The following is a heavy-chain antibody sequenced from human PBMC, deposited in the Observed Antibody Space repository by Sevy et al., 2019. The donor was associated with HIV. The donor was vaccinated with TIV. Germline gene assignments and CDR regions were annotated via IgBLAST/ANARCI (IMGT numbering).Heavy chain of an antibody. CDR1: GGTYSSSA. D-gene: IGHD6-19*01. V-gene: IGHV1-69*13. CDR2: IFPIFATA. J-gene: IGHJ4*02. CDR3: TSGLAVSVDY. Sequence: ASVKVSCKASGGTYSSSAISWVRQAPGQGLEWMGGIFPIFATANYAQKFQGRLTITADESTCTAYMELSSLRSDDTAVYYCTSGLAVSVDYWGQRTLVTVSS.